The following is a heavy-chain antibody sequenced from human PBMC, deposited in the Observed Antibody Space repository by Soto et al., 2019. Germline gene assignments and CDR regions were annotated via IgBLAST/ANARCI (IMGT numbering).Heavy chain of an antibody. J-gene: IGHJ6*02. V-gene: IGHV4-59*01. CDR3: ARVVLTNYYYYGMDV. CDR2: IYYSGST. CDR1: GGSISGYY. D-gene: IGHD4-4*01. Sequence: SETLSLTCTVSGGSISGYYWSWIRQPPGKGLEWIGYIYYSGSTNYNPSLKSRVTISVDTSKNQFSLKLSSVTAADTAVYYCARVVLTNYYYYGMDVWGQGTTVTVSS.